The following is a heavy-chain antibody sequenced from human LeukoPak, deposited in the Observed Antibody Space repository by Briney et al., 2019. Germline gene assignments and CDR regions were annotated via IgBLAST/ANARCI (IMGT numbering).Heavy chain of an antibody. CDR1: GGSISSYY. Sequence: PSETLSLTCTVSGGSISSYYWSWIRQPPGKGLEWIGYIYYSGSTNYNPSLKSRVTISVDTSKNRFSLKLSSVTAADTAVYYCARKHYSSSWYNHWGQGTLVTVSS. J-gene: IGHJ4*02. D-gene: IGHD6-13*01. CDR3: ARKHYSSSWYNH. V-gene: IGHV4-59*01. CDR2: IYYSGST.